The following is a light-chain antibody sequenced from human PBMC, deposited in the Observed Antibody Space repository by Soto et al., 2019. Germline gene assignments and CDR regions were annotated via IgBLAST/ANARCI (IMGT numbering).Light chain of an antibody. CDR2: DVS. Sequence: QSALTQPASVSGSPGQSITISCTGAVSEVAGYNYVSWYQQLPGKGPKVIIYDVSNRPSGVSNRFSASKSGTTASLTISGLQDEDEADYCCSSFTSTSGLFGGGTKLTVL. V-gene: IGLV2-14*03. CDR3: SSFTSTSGL. J-gene: IGLJ2*01. CDR1: VSEVAGYNY.